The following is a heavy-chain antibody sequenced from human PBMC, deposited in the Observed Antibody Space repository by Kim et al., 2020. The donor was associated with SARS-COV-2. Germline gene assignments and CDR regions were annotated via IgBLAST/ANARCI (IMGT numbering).Heavy chain of an antibody. CDR3: ASAPTLAYYFDY. Sequence: GGSLRLSCAASGFTFSSYAMHWVRQAPGKGLEWVAVISYDGSNKYYADSVKGRFTISRDNSKNTLYLQMNSLRAEDTAVYYCASAPTLAYYFDYWGQGTLVTVSS. J-gene: IGHJ4*02. V-gene: IGHV3-30*04. CDR1: GFTFSSYA. CDR2: ISYDGSNK.